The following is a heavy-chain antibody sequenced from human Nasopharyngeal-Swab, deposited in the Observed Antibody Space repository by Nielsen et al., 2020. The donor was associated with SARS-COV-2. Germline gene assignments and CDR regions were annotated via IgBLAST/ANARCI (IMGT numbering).Heavy chain of an antibody. CDR3: AKANYDYVWGSYSDY. CDR2: NSWNSGSI. Sequence: SLKISCAASGFTFDDYALPWVRQAPGKGLEWVSGNSWNSGSIGYADSVKGRFTISRDNAKNSLYLQMNSLRAEDTAFYYCAKANYDYVWGSYSDYWGQGTLVTVSS. J-gene: IGHJ4*02. V-gene: IGHV3-9*01. D-gene: IGHD3-16*01. CDR1: GFTFDDYA.